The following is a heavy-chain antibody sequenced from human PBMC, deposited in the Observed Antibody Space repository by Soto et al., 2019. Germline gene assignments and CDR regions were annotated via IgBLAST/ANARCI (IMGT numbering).Heavy chain of an antibody. V-gene: IGHV3-23*01. Sequence: GGSLRLSCAASGFTFSSYAMSWVRQAPGKGLEWVSAISGSGGSTYYADSVKGRFTISRDNSKNTLYMQMNSLRAEDTAVYYCAKGHIVVVPAATYYYYGMDVWGQGTTVTVSS. CDR2: ISGSGGST. CDR3: AKGHIVVVPAATYYYYGMDV. D-gene: IGHD2-2*01. J-gene: IGHJ6*02. CDR1: GFTFSSYA.